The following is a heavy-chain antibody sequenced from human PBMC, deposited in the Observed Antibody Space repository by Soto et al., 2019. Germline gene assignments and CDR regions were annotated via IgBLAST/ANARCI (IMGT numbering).Heavy chain of an antibody. D-gene: IGHD5-12*01. V-gene: IGHV5-51*01. CDR2: IYPSDSDT. CDR1: GYPFTTNW. J-gene: IGHJ4*02. Sequence: GESLKISCKGSGYPFTTNWIAWVRQMPGKGLERRGIIYPSDSDTTYSPSFRGKVTISVDKYTSTAYLQWSSMKASDTAIYYCTRGSGYHNYWGQGTLVTVSS. CDR3: TRGSGYHNY.